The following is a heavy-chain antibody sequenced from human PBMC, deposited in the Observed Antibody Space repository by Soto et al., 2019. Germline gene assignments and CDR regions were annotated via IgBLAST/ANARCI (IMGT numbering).Heavy chain of an antibody. D-gene: IGHD6-13*01. J-gene: IGHJ6*02. Sequence: QVQLVQSGAEVKKPGSSVKVSCKASGGTFSSYAISWVRQAPGQGLEWMGGIIPIFGTANYAQKFQGRVTINADESTSTAYMELSSLRSEDTAVYYCARDSTAAAGQRTYYYSYGMDVWGQGTTVTVSS. V-gene: IGHV1-69*12. CDR3: ARDSTAAAGQRTYYYSYGMDV. CDR2: IIPIFGTA. CDR1: GGTFSSYA.